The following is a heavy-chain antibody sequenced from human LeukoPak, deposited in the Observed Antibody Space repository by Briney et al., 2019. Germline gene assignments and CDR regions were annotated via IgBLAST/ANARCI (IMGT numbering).Heavy chain of an antibody. V-gene: IGHV3-33*01. J-gene: IGHJ3*02. CDR2: IWYDGSNK. CDR3: ARGDYNWNAPTVAPGAFDI. D-gene: IGHD1-20*01. CDR1: GFTFSSYG. Sequence: GRSLRLSCAASGFTFSSYGMHWVRQAPGKGLEWVAVIWYDGSNKYYADSVKGRFTISRDNSKNTLYLQMNSLRVEDTVVYYCARGDYNWNAPTVAPGAFDIWGQGTMVTVSS.